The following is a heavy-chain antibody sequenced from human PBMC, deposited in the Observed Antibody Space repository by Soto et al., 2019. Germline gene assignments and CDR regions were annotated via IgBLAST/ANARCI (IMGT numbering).Heavy chain of an antibody. Sequence: QVQLQESGPGLVKPSGTLSLTCAVSGGSISSSNWWSWVRQPPGKGLEWIGEIYHSGSTNYNPSPSSWFTISVPKSTNQFSLKLSSVTAADTAVYYWARVVRGYSYGMGAWGQGPTVTVSS. CDR2: IYHSGST. V-gene: IGHV4-4*02. J-gene: IGHJ6*02. CDR3: ARVVRGYSYGMGA. D-gene: IGHD2-2*01. CDR1: GGSISSSNW.